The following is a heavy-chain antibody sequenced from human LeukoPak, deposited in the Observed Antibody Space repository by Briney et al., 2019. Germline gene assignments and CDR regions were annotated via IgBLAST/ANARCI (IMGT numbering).Heavy chain of an antibody. D-gene: IGHD2-15*01. CDR3: ARRDIVVVVSASDY. CDR2: ITASGDST. Sequence: GESLRLSCAASGFTFSNYVMIWVRQAPGRGLEWVSGITASGDSTYYGDSVKGRFTMSRDNSKNTVYLQMNSLRVDDTAVYFCARRDIVVVVSASDYWGQGTLVTVSS. J-gene: IGHJ4*02. V-gene: IGHV3-23*01. CDR1: GFTFSNYV.